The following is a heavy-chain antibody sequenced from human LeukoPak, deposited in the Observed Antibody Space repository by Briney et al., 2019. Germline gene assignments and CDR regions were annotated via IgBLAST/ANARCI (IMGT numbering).Heavy chain of an antibody. CDR2: IYYSGST. CDR3: ARADCSGGSCYAFDI. Sequence: SETLSLSCTVSGGSISSYYWSWIRQPPGKGLEWIGYIYYSGSTNYNPSLKSRVTMSVDTSKNQFSLKLSSVTAADTAVYYCARADCSGGSCYAFDIWGQGTMVTVSS. J-gene: IGHJ3*02. D-gene: IGHD2-15*01. CDR1: GGSISSYY. V-gene: IGHV4-59*01.